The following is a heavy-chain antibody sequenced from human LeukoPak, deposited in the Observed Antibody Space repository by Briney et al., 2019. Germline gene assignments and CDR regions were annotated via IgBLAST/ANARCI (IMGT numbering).Heavy chain of an antibody. Sequence: SVKVSCKASGGTFSSYAISWVRQAPGQGLEWMGGIIPIFGAANYAQKFQGRVTITADESTSTAYMELSSLRSEDTAVYYCARAGYDSSGYYYYPDYWGQGTLVTVSS. D-gene: IGHD3-22*01. V-gene: IGHV1-69*13. CDR3: ARAGYDSSGYYYYPDY. CDR1: GGTFSSYA. CDR2: IIPIFGAA. J-gene: IGHJ4*02.